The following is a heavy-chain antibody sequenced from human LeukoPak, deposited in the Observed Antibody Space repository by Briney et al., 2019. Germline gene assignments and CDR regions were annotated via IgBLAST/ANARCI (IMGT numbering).Heavy chain of an antibody. CDR1: GFTVSTNS. D-gene: IGHD2-15*01. J-gene: IGHJ4*02. CDR2: IYSGGNT. Sequence: GGSLRPSCTVSGFTVSTNSWSWVRQATGQGLEWVSFIYSGGNTHSSDSVNGRFTISRDNSKNTLYLQMNSLRAEDTAIYYCARRAGEYSHPYDYWGQGTLATVSS. CDR3: ARRAGEYSHPYDY. V-gene: IGHV3-53*01.